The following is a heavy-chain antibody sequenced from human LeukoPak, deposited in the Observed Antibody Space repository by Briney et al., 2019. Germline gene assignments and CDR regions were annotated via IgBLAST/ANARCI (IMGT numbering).Heavy chain of an antibody. Sequence: GGSLRLSCAASGFTFSSYWMSWVRQAPGKGLEWVANIKQDGSEKYYVDSVKGRFTIPRDNAMNSLYLQMNSLRAEDTAVYYCARDPLHLLTGSYYYYMDVWGKGTTVTVSS. CDR2: IKQDGSEK. V-gene: IGHV3-7*01. J-gene: IGHJ6*03. CDR3: ARDPLHLLTGSYYYYMDV. CDR1: GFTFSSYW. D-gene: IGHD3-9*01.